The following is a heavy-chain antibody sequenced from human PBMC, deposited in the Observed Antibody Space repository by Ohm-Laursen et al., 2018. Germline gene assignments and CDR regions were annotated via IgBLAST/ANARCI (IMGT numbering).Heavy chain of an antibody. J-gene: IGHJ4*02. CDR3: ASVGPAAIRDAD. D-gene: IGHD2-2*02. CDR2: ISSSSSTI. CDR1: GFTFRTFG. V-gene: IGHV3-48*01. Sequence: SLRLSCAAAGFTFRTFGMNWVRQAPGKGLEWVSYISSSSSTIFYGDSVKGRFTISRDNGKNSLYLQMNSLRADDTAVYYCASVGPAAIRDADWGQGTLVTVSS.